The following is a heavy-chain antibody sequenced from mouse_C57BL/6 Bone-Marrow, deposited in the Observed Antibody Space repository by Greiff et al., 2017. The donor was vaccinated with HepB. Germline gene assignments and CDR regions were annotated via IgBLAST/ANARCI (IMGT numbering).Heavy chain of an antibody. V-gene: IGHV1-4*01. D-gene: IGHD3-3*01. CDR2: INPSSGYT. J-gene: IGHJ4*01. CDR1: GYTFTSYT. CDR3: ARYTRRDYAMDY. Sequence: VHLVESGAELARPGASVKMSCKASGYTFTSYTMHWVKQRPGQGLEWIGYINPSSGYTKYNQKFKDKATLTADKSSSTAYMQLSSLTSEDSAVYYCARYTRRDYAMDYWGQGTSVTVSS.